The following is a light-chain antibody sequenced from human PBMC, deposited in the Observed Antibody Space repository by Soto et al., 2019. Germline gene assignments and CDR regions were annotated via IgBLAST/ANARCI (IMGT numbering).Light chain of an antibody. Sequence: DIQMTQSPSSLSASVGDRVTITCRASRSVSSILNWYQQKPGKAPKLMIYAASSLHSGVPSRFSGSGSGTDFTLTISSLQPEDFATYYCQHSYNIPLTFGGGTKVDIK. V-gene: IGKV1-39*01. CDR2: AAS. CDR3: QHSYNIPLT. J-gene: IGKJ4*01. CDR1: RSVSSI.